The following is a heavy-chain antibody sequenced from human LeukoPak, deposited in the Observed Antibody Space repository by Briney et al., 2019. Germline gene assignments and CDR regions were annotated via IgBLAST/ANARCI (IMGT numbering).Heavy chain of an antibody. CDR2: MSGSDGAT. J-gene: IGHJ5*02. CDR1: GFTFSIHG. Sequence: PGGSLRLSCAASGFTFSIHGMSWVRQAPGKGLEWVSAMSGSDGATYHADSVKGRFTISRDNSKNTLYLQMNSLRAEDTAVYHCAKDSPILTSWGQGTLVTVSS. D-gene: IGHD2-21*01. CDR3: AKDSPILTS. V-gene: IGHV3-23*01.